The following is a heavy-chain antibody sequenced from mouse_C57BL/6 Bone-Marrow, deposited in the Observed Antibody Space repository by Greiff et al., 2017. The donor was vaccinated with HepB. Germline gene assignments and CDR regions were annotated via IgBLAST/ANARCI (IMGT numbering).Heavy chain of an antibody. CDR1: GFTFSSYA. V-gene: IGHV5-9-1*02. CDR2: ISSGGDYI. CDR3: TREGHWFAY. D-gene: IGHD3-3*01. J-gene: IGHJ3*01. Sequence: EVQGVESGEGLVKPGGSLKLSCAASGFTFSSYAMSWVRQPPEKRLEWVAYISSGGDYIYYADTVKGRFTISGDNARNTLYLQMSSLKSEDTAMYYCTREGHWFAYWGQGTLVTVSA.